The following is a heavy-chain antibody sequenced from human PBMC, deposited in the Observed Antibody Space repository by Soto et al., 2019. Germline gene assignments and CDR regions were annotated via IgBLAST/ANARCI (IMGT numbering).Heavy chain of an antibody. J-gene: IGHJ5*02. V-gene: IGHV3-30-3*01. D-gene: IGHD6-6*01. CDR1: GFTFSSYA. CDR2: ISYDGSNK. CDR3: AIGVQYSSSSRWFDP. Sequence: QVQLVESGGGVVQPGRSLRLSCAASGFTFSSYAMHWVRQAPGKGLEWVAVISYDGSNKYYADSVKGRFTISRDNSKNTLYLQMNSLRAEDTAVYYCAIGVQYSSSSRWFDPWGQGTLVTVSS.